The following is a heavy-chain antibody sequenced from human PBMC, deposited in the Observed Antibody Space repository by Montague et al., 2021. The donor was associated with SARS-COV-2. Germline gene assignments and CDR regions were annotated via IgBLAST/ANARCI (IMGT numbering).Heavy chain of an antibody. CDR2: INHRGST. D-gene: IGHD3-22*01. V-gene: IGHV4-34*01. CDR1: DGSFSDYS. CDR3: ARGRQHINMVVVVVTGGEYYFDF. Sequence: SETLSLTCAVYDGSFSDYSWTWIRQPPGKGLGWIGEINHRGSTNYNPPLKSRVTISVDTSKNQFSLKMTSVTAADTAVYYCARGRQHINMVVVVVTGGEYYFDFWGQGTLVAVSS. J-gene: IGHJ4*02.